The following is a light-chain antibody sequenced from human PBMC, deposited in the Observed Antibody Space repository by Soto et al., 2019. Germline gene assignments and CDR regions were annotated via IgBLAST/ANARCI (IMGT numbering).Light chain of an antibody. CDR2: RSD. CDR1: SSHIGRNT. J-gene: IGLJ3*02. V-gene: IGLV1-44*01. CDR3: AAWDDSLNAWA. Sequence: QSVLTQPPSASGTPGQRVTISCSGSSSHIGRNTVKWYRQLPGTAPKLLIGRSDQRPSGVPDRFSGSQFGTSASLAISGLQSEDEADYICAAWDDSLNAWAFGGGTKLTVL.